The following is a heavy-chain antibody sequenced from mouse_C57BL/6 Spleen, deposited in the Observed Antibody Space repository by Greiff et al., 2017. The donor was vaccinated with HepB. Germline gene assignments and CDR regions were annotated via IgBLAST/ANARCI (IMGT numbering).Heavy chain of an antibody. CDR3: TRNYEYYFDY. J-gene: IGHJ2*01. Sequence: QVQLKESGAELVRPGASVTLSCKASGYTFTDYEMHWVKQTPVHGLEWIGAIDPETGGTAYNQKFKGKAILTADKSSSTAYMELRSLTSEDSAVYYCTRNYEYYFDYWGQGTTLTVSS. D-gene: IGHD2-4*01. CDR2: IDPETGGT. V-gene: IGHV1-15*01. CDR1: GYTFTDYE.